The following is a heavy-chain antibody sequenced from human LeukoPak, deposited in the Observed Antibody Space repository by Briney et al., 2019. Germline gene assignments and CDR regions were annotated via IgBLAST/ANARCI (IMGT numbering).Heavy chain of an antibody. Sequence: PSETLSLTCTVSGGSISSYYWSWIRQPPGKGLEWIGYIYYSGSTNYNPSLKSRVTISVDTSKNQFSLKLSSVTAADTAVYYCARRQQAFDIWGQGTMVTVSS. V-gene: IGHV4-59*08. CDR1: GGSISSYY. D-gene: IGHD2-2*01. J-gene: IGHJ3*02. CDR2: IYYSGST. CDR3: ARRQQAFDI.